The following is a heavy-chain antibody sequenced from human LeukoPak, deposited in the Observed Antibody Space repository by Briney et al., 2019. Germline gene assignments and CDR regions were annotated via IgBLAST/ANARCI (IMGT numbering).Heavy chain of an antibody. CDR3: ANGYYDSSGGYYYGMDV. J-gene: IGHJ6*02. CDR1: GFTFSNYW. D-gene: IGHD3-22*01. V-gene: IGHV3-23*01. CDR2: ISGSGGST. Sequence: QAGGSLRLSCAASGFTFSNYWMTWVRQGPGKGLEWVSAISGSGGSTYYADSVKGRFTISRDNSKNTLYLQMNSLRAEDTAVYYCANGYYDSSGGYYYGMDVWGQGTTVTVSS.